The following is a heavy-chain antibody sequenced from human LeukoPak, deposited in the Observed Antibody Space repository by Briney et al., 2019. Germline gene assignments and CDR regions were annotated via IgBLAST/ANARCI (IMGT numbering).Heavy chain of an antibody. CDR3: TLFHCTNGVCYKGYYYGMDV. Sequence: SVKVSCKASGGTFISYAISWVRQAPGQGLEWMGGIIPIFGTANYAQKFQGRVTITADESTSTAYMELSSLRSEDTAVYYCTLFHCTNGVCYKGYYYGMDVWGQGTTVTVSS. D-gene: IGHD2-8*01. CDR1: GGTFISYA. CDR2: IIPIFGTA. V-gene: IGHV1-69*13. J-gene: IGHJ6*02.